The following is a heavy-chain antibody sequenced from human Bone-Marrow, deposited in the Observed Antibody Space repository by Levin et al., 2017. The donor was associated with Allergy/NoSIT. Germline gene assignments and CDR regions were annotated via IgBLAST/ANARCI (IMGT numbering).Heavy chain of an antibody. Sequence: ASVKVSCKASGYTFTSYYMHWVRQAPGQGLEWMGIINPSGGSPTYAQKFQGRVTMTRDTSTSTVYMELSSLRTADAAVYYWGREFVVVVVATAPPRDSDAFDIWGQGTMVTVSS. J-gene: IGHJ3*02. D-gene: IGHD2-15*01. CDR2: INPSGGSP. CDR1: GYTFTSYY. CDR3: GREFVVVVVATAPPRDSDAFDI. V-gene: IGHV1-46*01.